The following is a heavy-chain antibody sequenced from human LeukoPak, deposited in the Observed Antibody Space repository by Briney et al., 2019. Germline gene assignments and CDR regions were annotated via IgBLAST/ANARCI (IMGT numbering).Heavy chain of an antibody. J-gene: IGHJ4*02. CDR1: GFTVSSNY. V-gene: IGHV3-53*01. CDR3: ARAPPKYSSGWYWV. D-gene: IGHD6-19*01. CDR2: IYSGGST. Sequence: PGGSLRLSCAASGFTVSSNYMSWVRQAPGKGLEWVSVIYSGGSTYYADSVKGRFTISRDNSKNTLYLQMKSLRAEDTAVYYCARAPPKYSSGWYWVWGQGTLVTVSS.